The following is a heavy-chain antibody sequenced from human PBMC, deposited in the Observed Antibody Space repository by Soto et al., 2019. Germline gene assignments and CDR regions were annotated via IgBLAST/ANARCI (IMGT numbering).Heavy chain of an antibody. J-gene: IGHJ4*03. D-gene: IGHD1-26*01. CDR3: ADGGEWAFNFDY. CDR2: ISAGGSST. CDR1: GFTFSSYA. Sequence: PGGSLRLSCAASGFTFSSYAMSWVRQAPGKGLEWVSGISAGGSSTYYPDSVKGRFTISRDNSKNTIYLQMNRLRVEDTAVYYCADGGEWAFNFDYWGKGTRVTISS. V-gene: IGHV3-23*01.